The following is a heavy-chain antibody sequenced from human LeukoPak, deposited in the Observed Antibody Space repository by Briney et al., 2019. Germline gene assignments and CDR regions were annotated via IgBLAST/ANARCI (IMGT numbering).Heavy chain of an antibody. CDR2: IRYDGSNK. CDR1: GFTFSSYG. Sequence: GGSLRLSCAASGFTFSSYGMHWVRQAPGKGLEWVAFIRYDGSNKYYADSVKGRFTISRDNSKNTLYPQMNSLRAEDTAVYYCAKATMVRGVTPFDYWGQGTLVTVSS. J-gene: IGHJ4*02. D-gene: IGHD3-10*01. V-gene: IGHV3-30*02. CDR3: AKATMVRGVTPFDY.